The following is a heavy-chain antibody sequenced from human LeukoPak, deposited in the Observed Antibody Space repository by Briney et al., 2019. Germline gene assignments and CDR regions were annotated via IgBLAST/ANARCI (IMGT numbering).Heavy chain of an antibody. CDR3: ATVSNGILSSSWSPRFFDY. J-gene: IGHJ4*02. CDR2: FEPEDGET. V-gene: IGHV1-24*01. D-gene: IGHD6-13*01. CDR1: GYTLTELS. Sequence: ASVKVSCKVSGYTLTELSMHWVRQAPGKGLEWMGGFEPEDGETIYAQKFQGRVTMTEDTSTDTAYMELSSLRSEDTAVYYCATVSNGILSSSWSPRFFDYWGQGTLVTVSS.